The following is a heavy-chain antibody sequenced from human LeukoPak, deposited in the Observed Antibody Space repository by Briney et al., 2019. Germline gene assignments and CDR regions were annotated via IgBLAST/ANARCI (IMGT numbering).Heavy chain of an antibody. CDR1: GFTFSSYG. CDR2: ISCDGSNK. Sequence: PGGSLRLSCAASGFTFSSYGMYWVRQAPGKGLEWVAVISCDGSNKYYADSVKGRFTISRDNSKNTLYLQMNSLRAEDTAVYYCAKDVWWSVSWGQGTLVTVSS. J-gene: IGHJ5*02. D-gene: IGHD2-8*02. CDR3: AKDVWWSVS. V-gene: IGHV3-30*18.